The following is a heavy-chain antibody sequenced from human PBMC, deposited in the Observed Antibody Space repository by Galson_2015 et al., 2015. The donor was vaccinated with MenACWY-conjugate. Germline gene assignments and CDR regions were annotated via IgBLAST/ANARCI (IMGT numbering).Heavy chain of an antibody. J-gene: IGHJ5*02. D-gene: IGHD3-22*01. CDR1: GGTFSNYA. CDR3: ARDPREVAAMIVLVPNGWFDP. V-gene: IGHV1-69*13. Sequence: SVKVSCKASGGTFSNYAINWVRQAPGQGLEWMGGILPRIGSTNYAQKFQGTVTLTEDASTSTAYLELDSLGSEDTAVYYCARDPREVAAMIVLVPNGWFDPWGQGTLVTVSS. CDR2: ILPRIGST.